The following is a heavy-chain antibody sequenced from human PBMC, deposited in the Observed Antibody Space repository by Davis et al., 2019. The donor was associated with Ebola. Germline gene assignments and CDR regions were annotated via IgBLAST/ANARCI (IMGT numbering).Heavy chain of an antibody. CDR2: IIPILGIA. D-gene: IGHD2-8*01. V-gene: IGHV1-69*04. CDR1: GGTFSSYA. Sequence: SVKVSCKASGGTFSSYAISWVRQAPGQGLEWMGRIIPILGIANYAQKFQGRVTITADKSTSTAYMELSSLRSEDTAVYYCARDKIMLSAHGGWFDPWGQGTLVTVSS. CDR3: ARDKIMLSAHGGWFDP. J-gene: IGHJ5*02.